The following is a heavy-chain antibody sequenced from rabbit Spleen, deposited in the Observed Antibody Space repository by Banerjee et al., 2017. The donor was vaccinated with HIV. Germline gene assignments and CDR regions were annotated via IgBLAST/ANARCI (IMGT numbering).Heavy chain of an antibody. V-gene: IGHV1S40*01. CDR3: ARDAAGREDFNL. CDR2: IDVGRSGVT. J-gene: IGHJ4*01. D-gene: IGHD4-2*01. CDR1: GASFTSGYD. Sequence: VESGGGLVKPGASLTLTCKAPGASFTSGYDMCWVRQAPGKGLEWIACIDVGRSGVTYFANWAKGRFTISETSPTTVTLQLTSLTAADTATYFCARDAAGREDFNLWGPGTLVTVS.